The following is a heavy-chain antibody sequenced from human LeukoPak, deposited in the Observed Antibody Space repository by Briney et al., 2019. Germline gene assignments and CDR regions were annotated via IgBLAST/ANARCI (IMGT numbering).Heavy chain of an antibody. V-gene: IGHV5-51*01. CDR3: ARRGDGKEFDY. D-gene: IGHD3-10*01. CDR1: GCRFTTYW. J-gene: IGHJ4*02. Sequence: ESLKISCKGSGCRFTTYWIGWARQMPGKGLEWMGIIYPSDSDTRYSPSFQGQVTISADKSISTAYLQWSGLQASETDMYYCARRGDGKEFDYWGQGTLVTVSS. CDR2: IYPSDSDT.